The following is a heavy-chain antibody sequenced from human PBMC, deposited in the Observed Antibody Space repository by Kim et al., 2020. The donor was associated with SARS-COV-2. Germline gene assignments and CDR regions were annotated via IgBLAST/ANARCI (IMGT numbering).Heavy chain of an antibody. V-gene: IGHV4-39*01. D-gene: IGHD1-7*01. CDR2: IYYSGST. J-gene: IGHJ4*02. CDR1: GGSISSSSYY. Sequence: SETLSLTCTVSGGSISSSSYYWGWIRQPPGKGLEWIGSIYYSGSTYYNPSLKSRVTISVDTSKNQFSLKLSSVTAADTAVYYCARILGLELRGRFDYWGQGTLVTVSS. CDR3: ARILGLELRGRFDY.